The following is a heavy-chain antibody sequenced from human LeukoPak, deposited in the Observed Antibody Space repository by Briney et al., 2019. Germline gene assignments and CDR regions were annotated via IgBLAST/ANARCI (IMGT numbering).Heavy chain of an antibody. CDR3: ARHGGRGSFSDY. CDR1: GYTFTAYY. Sequence: ASVKVSCKASGYTFTAYYIHWVRQAPGQGLEWMGWISPNSGDTNYAQKFQGRVTMTRDTSINTAYMELSRLRSDDTAVYYCARHGGRGSFSDYWGQGTLVTVSS. CDR2: ISPNSGDT. D-gene: IGHD1-26*01. V-gene: IGHV1-2*02. J-gene: IGHJ4*02.